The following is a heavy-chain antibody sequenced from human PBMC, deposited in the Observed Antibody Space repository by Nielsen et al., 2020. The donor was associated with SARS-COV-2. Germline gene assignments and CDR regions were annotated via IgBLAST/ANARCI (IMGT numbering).Heavy chain of an antibody. Sequence: GESLKISCEVSGFAFRYYVMHWVRQAPGKGLEWVAYISASSANIHYAASVNGRFTVSRDNAKNSLYLQMNNLRDEDTAVYYCASDPSYASSWLHYFDFWGQGTLVTVSS. V-gene: IGHV3-48*02. CDR1: GFAFRYYV. J-gene: IGHJ4*02. CDR3: ASDPSYASSWLHYFDF. CDR2: ISASSANI. D-gene: IGHD5-12*01.